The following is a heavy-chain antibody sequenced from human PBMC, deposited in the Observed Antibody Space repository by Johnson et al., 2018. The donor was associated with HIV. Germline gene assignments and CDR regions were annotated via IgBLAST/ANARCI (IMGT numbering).Heavy chain of an antibody. CDR3: ARSVHDYSDYLWGRDACDI. J-gene: IGHJ3*02. Sequence: QVQLVESGGGVVQPGRSLRLSCAASGFAFSGYALHWVRQAPGKGLEWVAVISYDGTKKYYAGSVKGRFTISRDNSKNKLYLQMNKLRDEDTAVYYCARSVHDYSDYLWGRDACDIWGQGTMVTVSS. CDR1: GFAFSGYA. CDR2: ISYDGTKK. D-gene: IGHD4-11*01. V-gene: IGHV3-30*04.